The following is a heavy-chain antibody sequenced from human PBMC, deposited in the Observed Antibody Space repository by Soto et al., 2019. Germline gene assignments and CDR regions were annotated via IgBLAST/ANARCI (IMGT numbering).Heavy chain of an antibody. J-gene: IGHJ5*02. D-gene: IGHD1-7*01. Sequence: QVQLQQWGAGLLKPSETLSLTCAVYGGSFSGYYWSWIRQPPGKGLEWIGEINHSGSTNYNPSLKSRVTMSVDTSKNQFSLKLSSVTAADTAVYYCARGPLRHYNWNYEGWFDPWGQGTLVTVSS. CDR1: GGSFSGYY. CDR3: ARGPLRHYNWNYEGWFDP. V-gene: IGHV4-34*01. CDR2: INHSGST.